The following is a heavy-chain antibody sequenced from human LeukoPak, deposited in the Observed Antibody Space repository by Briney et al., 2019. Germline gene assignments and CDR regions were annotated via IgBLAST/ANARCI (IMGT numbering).Heavy chain of an antibody. V-gene: IGHV3-30*04. CDR2: IYYDESNK. Sequence: PGRSLRHSCLGSGFTDINYDMHWLRPAPGKGLEWVSIIYYDESNKYYVDSVKGRLTHSRDKSRHNLALSINRLPAEDTAVYLWTRSQREFCYMPSFYAVDLGGQGTLVTVPS. D-gene: IGHD2-2*01. CDR1: GFTDINYD. J-gene: IGHJ4*02. CDR3: TRSQREFCYMPSFYAVDL.